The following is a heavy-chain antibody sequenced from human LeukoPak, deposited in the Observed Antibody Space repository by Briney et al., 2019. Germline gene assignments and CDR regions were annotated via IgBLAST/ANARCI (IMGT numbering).Heavy chain of an antibody. Sequence: GSLRLSCAASGFTFSSYSMNWVRQAPGKGLEWIGSIYYSGSTYYNPSLKSRVTISLDTSKNQFSLKVISMTAADTAAYYCTKSDGYGLIRICGRGTMVTVSS. CDR1: GFTFSSYS. V-gene: IGHV4-39*07. CDR2: IYYSGST. D-gene: IGHD3-10*01. J-gene: IGHJ3*02. CDR3: TKSDGYGLIRI.